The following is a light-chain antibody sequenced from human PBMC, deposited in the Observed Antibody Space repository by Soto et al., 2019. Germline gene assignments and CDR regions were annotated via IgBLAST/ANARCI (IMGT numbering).Light chain of an antibody. Sequence: EIVLTQSPCTLSLSPGDGATLSCRASQSVSSSYIAWYQQRPGQTPSLLIYGASTRATGIPDRFSGSGSGTDFTLTISRLEPGDFAVYYCQHCSGTTFTFGQGTRLEIK. J-gene: IGKJ5*01. CDR2: GAS. CDR3: QHCSGTTFT. CDR1: QSVSSSY. V-gene: IGKV3-20*01.